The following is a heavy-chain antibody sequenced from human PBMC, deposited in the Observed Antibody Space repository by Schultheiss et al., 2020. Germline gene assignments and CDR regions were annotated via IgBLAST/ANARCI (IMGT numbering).Heavy chain of an antibody. CDR2: INPNSGGT. CDR3: ASSDLTGDNNSWFSGIDY. J-gene: IGHJ4*02. Sequence: GESLKISCKASGYTFTGYYMHWVRQAPGQGLEWMGRINPNSGGTNYAQKFQVRVTMTRDTSISTAYMELNRLRSDDTAVYFCASSDLTGDNNSWFSGIDYWGQGTLVTVSS. D-gene: IGHD6-13*01. V-gene: IGHV1-2*06. CDR1: GYTFTGYY.